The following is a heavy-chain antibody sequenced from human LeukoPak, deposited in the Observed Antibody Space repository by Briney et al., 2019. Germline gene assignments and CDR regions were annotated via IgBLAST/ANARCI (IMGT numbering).Heavy chain of an antibody. CDR2: ISSSSSYI. V-gene: IGHV3-21*01. D-gene: IGHD5-12*01. Sequence: PGGSLRLXCAASGFTFSSYSMNWDRQAPGKGLEWVSSISSSSSYIYYADSVKGRFTISRDNAKNSLYLQMNSLRAEDTAVYYCATDKSGYDANDAFDIWGQGTMVTVSS. CDR1: GFTFSSYS. J-gene: IGHJ3*02. CDR3: ATDKSGYDANDAFDI.